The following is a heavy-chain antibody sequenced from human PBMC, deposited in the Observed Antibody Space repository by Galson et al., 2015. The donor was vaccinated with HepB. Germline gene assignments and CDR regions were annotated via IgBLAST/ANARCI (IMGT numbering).Heavy chain of an antibody. CDR3: ARVSGTLRHFDL. CDR1: GFTFSDYY. J-gene: IGHJ2*01. D-gene: IGHD3-10*01. Sequence: SLRLSCAASGFTFSDYYMNWIRQAPGKGLEWLSYLSGSGTYTNYADSVKGRFTISRDNAKNSLYLQMNSLRAEDTAVYYCARVSGTLRHFDLWGRGTLVTVSS. CDR2: LSGSGTYT. V-gene: IGHV3-11*06.